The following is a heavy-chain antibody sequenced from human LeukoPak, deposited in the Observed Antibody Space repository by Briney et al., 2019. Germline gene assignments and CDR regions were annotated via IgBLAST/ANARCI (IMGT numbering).Heavy chain of an antibody. CDR3: ARDTTTLLAFDY. CDR1: GFTFSSYG. J-gene: IGHJ4*02. Sequence: PGGSLRLSCAASGFTFSSYGMHWVRQAPGKGLEWVAIIWYDGSNKYYADSVKGRFTISRDNSKNTLYLQMNSLRAEDTAVHYCARDTTTLLAFDYWGQGTLVTVSS. V-gene: IGHV3-33*01. D-gene: IGHD1-14*01. CDR2: IWYDGSNK.